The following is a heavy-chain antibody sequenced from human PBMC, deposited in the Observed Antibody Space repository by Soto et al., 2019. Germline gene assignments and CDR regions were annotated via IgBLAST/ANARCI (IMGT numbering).Heavy chain of an antibody. CDR2: IIPIFGTA. V-gene: IGHV1-69*01. CDR3: ARSPLAYCSGGSCYSGDY. J-gene: IGHJ4*02. CDR1: GGTFSSYA. Sequence: QVQLVQSGAEVKKPGSSVKVSCKASGGTFSSYAISWVRQAPGQGLEWMGGIIPIFGTANYAQKFQGRVTITADESTSTAYMELSSLRSEDTAVYYCARSPLAYCSGGSCYSGDYWGQGTLVTVSS. D-gene: IGHD2-15*01.